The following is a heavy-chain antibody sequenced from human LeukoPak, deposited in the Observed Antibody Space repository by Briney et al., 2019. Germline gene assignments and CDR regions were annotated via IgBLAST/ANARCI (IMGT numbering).Heavy chain of an antibody. J-gene: IGHJ6*02. CDR1: GFTFSTYA. CDR3: AKVLSEYQLLSGKYYYYGMDV. D-gene: IGHD2-2*01. Sequence: GGSLRLSCAASGFTFSTYAMSWVRQAPGKGLEWVSAISGSGGSTYYADSVKGQFTISRDNSKNTLYLQMNSLRAEDTAAYYCAKVLSEYQLLSGKYYYYGMDVWGQGTTVTVSS. V-gene: IGHV3-23*01. CDR2: ISGSGGST.